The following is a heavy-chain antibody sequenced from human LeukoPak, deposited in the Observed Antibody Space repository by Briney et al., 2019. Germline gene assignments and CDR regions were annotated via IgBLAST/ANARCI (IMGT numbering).Heavy chain of an antibody. CDR1: GGSISSGGYY. D-gene: IGHD4-11*01. V-gene: IGHV4-31*03. CDR2: IYDSGNT. CDR3: ARGAGSNFGF. Sequence: SETLSLTCSVSGGSISSGGYYWSWIRQHPGKGLEWIGYIYDSGNTYYHPSLESRITMSVDTSKNQFSLKLTSVTAADTAVYLFARGAGSNFGFWGQGNLVTGSS. J-gene: IGHJ4*01.